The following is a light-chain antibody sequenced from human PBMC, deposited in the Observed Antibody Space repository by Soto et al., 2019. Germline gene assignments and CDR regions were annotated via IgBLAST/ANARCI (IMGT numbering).Light chain of an antibody. CDR1: QSVSSY. CDR3: QQRINWPLT. V-gene: IGKV3-11*01. CDR2: DAS. J-gene: IGKJ4*01. Sequence: EIVLPQSPATLSLSPGERATLTCRASQSVSSYLAWYQQKPGQAPRLLIYDASNRATGIPARFSGSGSGTDFTLTTSSLEPEDFAVYYCQQRINWPLTFGGGTKVEIK.